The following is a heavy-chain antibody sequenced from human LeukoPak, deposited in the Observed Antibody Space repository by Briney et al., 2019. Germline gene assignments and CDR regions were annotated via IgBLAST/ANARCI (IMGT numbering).Heavy chain of an antibody. CDR2: IYHSGNT. J-gene: IGHJ6*04. CDR1: GYSISSGYY. Sequence: SETLSLTCVVSGYSISSGYYWGWIRQPPGKGLEWFGSIYHSGNTYYNPSLKSRVTISVDTSKNQFSLKLSFVTAADTAVYYCARHGDYYYYGMDVWGKGTAVTVSS. D-gene: IGHD4-17*01. CDR3: ARHGDYYYYGMDV. V-gene: IGHV4-38-2*01.